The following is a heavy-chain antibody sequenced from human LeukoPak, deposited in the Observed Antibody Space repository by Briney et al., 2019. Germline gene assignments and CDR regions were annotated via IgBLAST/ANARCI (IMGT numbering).Heavy chain of an antibody. V-gene: IGHV4-4*07. Sequence: PSETLSLTCNVSGGSISSYYWSWIRQPAGKGLEWIGRIYTSGSTNYNPSLKSQVTISVDTSKNQFSLKLSSVTAADTAVYYCARVYGSGSYSLDYWGQGTLVTVSS. CDR2: IYTSGST. J-gene: IGHJ4*02. CDR1: GGSISSYY. D-gene: IGHD3-10*01. CDR3: ARVYGSGSYSLDY.